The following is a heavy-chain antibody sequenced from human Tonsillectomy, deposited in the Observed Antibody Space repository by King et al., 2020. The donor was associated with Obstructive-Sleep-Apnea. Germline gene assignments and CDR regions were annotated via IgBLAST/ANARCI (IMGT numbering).Heavy chain of an antibody. CDR2: ISSSGGST. V-gene: IGHV3-23*04. CDR1: GFTFSSYA. J-gene: IGHJ4*02. CDR3: ARDLRLRITLVRGVMDY. Sequence: VQLVESGGGLVQPGGSLRLSCAASGFTFSSYAMNWVRQAPGKGLEWVSLISSSGGSTYYADSVKGRFTISRDNYKNTLYLQMNSLRAEDTADYYCARDLRLRITLVRGVMDYWGQGTLVTVSS. D-gene: IGHD3-10*01.